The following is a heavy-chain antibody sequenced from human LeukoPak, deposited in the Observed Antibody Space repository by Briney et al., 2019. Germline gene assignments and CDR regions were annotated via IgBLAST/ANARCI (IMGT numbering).Heavy chain of an antibody. V-gene: IGHV3-48*01. D-gene: IGHD2-15*01. CDR3: AGGTFCGAGSCFGMDV. Sequence: GGSLRLSCAASGFSFSTYAMNWVRQAPGKGLEWLSYISGSSNTIYYADSVKGRFTVSRDNSKNTLYLQMNSLRVEDTAVYYCAGGTFCGAGSCFGMDVWGQGTTVTV. J-gene: IGHJ6*02. CDR2: ISGSSNTI. CDR1: GFSFSTYA.